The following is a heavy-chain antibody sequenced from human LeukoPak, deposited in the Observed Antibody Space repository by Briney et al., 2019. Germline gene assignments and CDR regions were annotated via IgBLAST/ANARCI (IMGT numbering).Heavy chain of an antibody. CDR3: AALQPPRRDGYTRRDY. CDR2: IYYSGST. J-gene: IGHJ4*02. Sequence: SEALSLTCTVSGGSISSSSYYWGWIRQPPGKGLEWIGYIYYSGSTNYNPSLKSRVTISVDTSKNQFSLKLSSVTAADTAVYYCAALQPPRRDGYTRRDYWGQGTLVTVSS. V-gene: IGHV4-61*05. D-gene: IGHD5-24*01. CDR1: GGSISSSSYY.